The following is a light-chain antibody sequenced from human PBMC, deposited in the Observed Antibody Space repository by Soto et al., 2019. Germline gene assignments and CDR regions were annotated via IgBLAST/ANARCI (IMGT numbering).Light chain of an antibody. J-gene: IGLJ2*01. CDR3: AAWDDSLNGVV. CDR2: PNN. CDR1: SSNIGSNT. Sequence: QSVLTQPPSASGTPGQRVTISCSGSSSNIGSNTVNWYQLLPGTATKLLIYPNNDRPSGVPDRFSGSKSGTSASLAISGLQSEDEADYYCAAWDDSLNGVVFGGGTKLTVL. V-gene: IGLV1-44*01.